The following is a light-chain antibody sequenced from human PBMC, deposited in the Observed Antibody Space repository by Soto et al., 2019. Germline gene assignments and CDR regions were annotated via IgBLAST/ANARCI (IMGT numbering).Light chain of an antibody. CDR1: SSDVGGYNY. J-gene: IGLJ1*01. CDR2: DVN. V-gene: IGLV2-14*03. CDR3: CSYTTSSTYV. Sequence: QSALTQPASVSGSPGQSIAISCTGTSSDVGGYNYVSWYQQHPGKAPKLMIYDVNNRPSGVSNRFSGSKSGNTASLTISGLQADDEADYYCCSYTTSSTYVFGTGTKVTVL.